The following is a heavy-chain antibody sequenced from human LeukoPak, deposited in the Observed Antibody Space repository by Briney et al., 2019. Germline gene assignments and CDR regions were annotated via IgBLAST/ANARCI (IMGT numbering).Heavy chain of an antibody. Sequence: SETLSLTCAVYGGSFSGYYWSWIRQPPGKGLEWIGEINHSGSTNYNPSLKSRVTISVDTSENQFSLKLSSVTAADTAVYYCARRRTAYYFDYWGQGTRVTVSS. J-gene: IGHJ4*02. D-gene: IGHD2-2*01. CDR1: GGSFSGYY. CDR2: INHSGST. V-gene: IGHV4-34*01. CDR3: ARRRTAYYFDY.